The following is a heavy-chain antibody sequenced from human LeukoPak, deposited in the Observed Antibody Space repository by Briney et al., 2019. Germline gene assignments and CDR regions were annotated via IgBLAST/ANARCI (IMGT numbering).Heavy chain of an antibody. CDR3: ARGAINPLLYYFDY. J-gene: IGHJ4*02. Sequence: PGRSLRLSCAASGFTFSSYGMHWVRQAPGKGLEWVAVISYDGSNKYYADSVKGRFTISRDNSKNTLYLQMNSLRSQDAAVYYCARGAINPLLYYFDYWGQGTLVTVSS. D-gene: IGHD2-21*01. CDR2: ISYDGSNK. CDR1: GFTFSSYG. V-gene: IGHV3-30*03.